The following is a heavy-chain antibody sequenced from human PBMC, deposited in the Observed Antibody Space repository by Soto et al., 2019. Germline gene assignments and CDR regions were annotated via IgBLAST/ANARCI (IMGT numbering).Heavy chain of an antibody. D-gene: IGHD6-19*01. J-gene: IGHJ4*02. V-gene: IGHV1-18*04. Sequence: QVQLVQSGAELKKPGASMKVSCKASGYTFTSFGITWVRQAPGQGLEWMGWINTYTQNTKYAHNFQGRVTMTTDTSTTTSYMELRSLRSDDAAVYYCGRESSGSGWSFDFWGQGSLVTVSS. CDR3: GRESSGSGWSFDF. CDR1: GYTFTSFG. CDR2: INTYTQNT.